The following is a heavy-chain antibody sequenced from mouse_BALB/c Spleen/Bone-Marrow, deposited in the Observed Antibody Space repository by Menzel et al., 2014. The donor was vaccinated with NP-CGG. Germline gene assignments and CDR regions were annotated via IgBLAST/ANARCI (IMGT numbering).Heavy chain of an antibody. CDR1: GFSLXNYG. CDR3: ARDGYYVVMDY. D-gene: IGHD2-3*01. CDR2: IWAGGST. V-gene: IGHV2-9*02. J-gene: IGHJ4*01. Sequence: VMLVESGPGLVAPSQSLSITCTVSGFSLXNYGVHWVRQPPGKGLEWLGVIWAGGSTNYNSALMSRLSITKDNSKNPVFLKMNSLQTADTAMYYCARDGYYVVMDYWGQGTSVTVSS.